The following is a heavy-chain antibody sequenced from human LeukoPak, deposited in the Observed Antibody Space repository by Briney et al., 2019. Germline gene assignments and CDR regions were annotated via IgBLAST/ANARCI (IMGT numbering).Heavy chain of an antibody. CDR2: IYTSGST. Sequence: SQTLSLTCTVSGGSISSGSYYWSWLRQPAGKGLEWIGHIYTSGSTSSNPSLRSRVTISIETSKNQFSLKLSSVTAADTAVYYCARARSSGWSQKWFDPWGQGTLVTVSS. CDR3: ARARSSGWSQKWFDP. J-gene: IGHJ5*02. V-gene: IGHV4-61*09. CDR1: GGSISSGSYY. D-gene: IGHD6-19*01.